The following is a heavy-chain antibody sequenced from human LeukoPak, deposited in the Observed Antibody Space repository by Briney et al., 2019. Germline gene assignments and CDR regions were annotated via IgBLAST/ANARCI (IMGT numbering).Heavy chain of an antibody. V-gene: IGHV1-8*01. Sequence: ASVKVSCMASGYTFTSYDINWVRQATGQGLEWMGWMNPNSGNTGYAQKFQGRVTMTRNTSISTAYMELSSLRSEDTAVYYCARAGGFESLFDYWGQGTLVTVSS. J-gene: IGHJ4*02. CDR2: MNPNSGNT. D-gene: IGHD1-1*01. CDR1: GYTFTSYD. CDR3: ARAGGFESLFDY.